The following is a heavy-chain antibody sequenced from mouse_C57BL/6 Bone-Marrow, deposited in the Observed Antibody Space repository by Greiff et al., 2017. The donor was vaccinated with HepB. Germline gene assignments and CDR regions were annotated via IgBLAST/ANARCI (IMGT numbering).Heavy chain of an antibody. D-gene: IGHD1-1*01. CDR1: GFSLTSYG. CDR3: AKAFTTVVHWYFDV. Sequence: VMLVESGPGLVQPSQRLSITCTVSGFSLTSYGVHWVRQSPGKGLEWLGVIWRGGSTDYNAAFMSRLSITKDNSKSQVFFKMNSLQADDTAIYYCAKAFTTVVHWYFDVWGTGTTVTVSS. J-gene: IGHJ1*03. CDR2: IWRGGST. V-gene: IGHV2-5*01.